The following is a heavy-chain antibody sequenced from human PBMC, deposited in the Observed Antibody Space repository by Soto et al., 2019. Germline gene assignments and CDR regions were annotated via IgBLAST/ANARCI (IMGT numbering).Heavy chain of an antibody. J-gene: IGHJ6*02. V-gene: IGHV3-7*01. CDR1: GFTFSSYW. D-gene: IGHD3-3*01. CDR3: ARGGFRFLEWLAYGMDV. Sequence: GGSMRLSCAASGFTFSSYWMSWVRQAPGKGLEWVANIKQDGSEKYYVDSVKGRFTISRDNAKNSLYLQMNSLRAEDTDVYYCARGGFRFLEWLAYGMDVWGQGTTVTVSS. CDR2: IKQDGSEK.